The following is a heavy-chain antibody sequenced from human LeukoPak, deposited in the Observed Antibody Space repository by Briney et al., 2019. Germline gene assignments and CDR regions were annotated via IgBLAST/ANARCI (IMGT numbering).Heavy chain of an antibody. V-gene: IGHV3-23*01. CDR2: ISCSGGST. Sequence: GGSLRLSCAASGFTFCSYAMSWLRQAPGKGLEWVSAISCSGGSTYYAASVKGRFTISRDNSKNTLYLQMNSLRAEDTAVYYCAKDIMITFGGVIVLPYYFDYWGQGTLVTVSS. J-gene: IGHJ4*02. CDR1: GFTFCSYA. D-gene: IGHD3-16*02. CDR3: AKDIMITFGGVIVLPYYFDY.